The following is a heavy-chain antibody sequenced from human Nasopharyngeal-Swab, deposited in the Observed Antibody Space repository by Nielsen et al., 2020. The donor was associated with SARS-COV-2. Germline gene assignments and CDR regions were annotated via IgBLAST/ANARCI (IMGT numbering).Heavy chain of an antibody. CDR3: ARSYSSSWGDDAFDI. CDR1: DYTFTSYG. D-gene: IGHD6-13*01. CDR2: ISAYNGNT. V-gene: IGHV1-18*04. Sequence: ASVKVSCKASDYTFTSYGISWVRQAPGQGLEWMGWISAYNGNTNCAQKLQGRVTMTTDTSTSTAYMELRSLRSDDTAVYYCARSYSSSWGDDAFDIWGQGTMVTVSS. J-gene: IGHJ3*02.